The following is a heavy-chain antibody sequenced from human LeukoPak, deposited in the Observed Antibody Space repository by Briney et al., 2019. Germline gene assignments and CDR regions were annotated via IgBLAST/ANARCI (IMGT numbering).Heavy chain of an antibody. CDR3: ARISGGLYFDY. CDR1: GGSISPYY. D-gene: IGHD4-23*01. J-gene: IGHJ4*02. V-gene: IGHV4-59*01. CDR2: IYYSGST. Sequence: SETLSLTCTVSGGSISPYYWNWIRQPPGKGLEWIGYIYYSGSTNYNPSLKSRVTISVDTSKNQFSLKLSSVTAADTAVYYCARISGGLYFDYWGQGTLVTVSS.